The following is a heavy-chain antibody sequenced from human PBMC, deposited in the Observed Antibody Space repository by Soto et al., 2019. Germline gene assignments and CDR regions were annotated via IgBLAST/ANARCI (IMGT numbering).Heavy chain of an antibody. CDR1: GFTFSSYA. Sequence: QVQLVESGGGVVQPGRSLRLSCAASGFTFSSYAMHWVRQAPGEGLEWVAVISYDGSNKYYADSVKGRFTISRDNSKNSLYLQMNSLRAEDTAVYYCARDFNRAAPTENAFDIWGQGTMVTVSS. CDR2: ISYDGSNK. D-gene: IGHD6-13*01. J-gene: IGHJ3*02. V-gene: IGHV3-30-3*01. CDR3: ARDFNRAAPTENAFDI.